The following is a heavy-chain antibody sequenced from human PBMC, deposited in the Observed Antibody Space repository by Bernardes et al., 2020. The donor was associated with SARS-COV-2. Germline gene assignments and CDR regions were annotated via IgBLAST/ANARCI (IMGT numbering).Heavy chain of an antibody. CDR3: AKRLPVTLSERMTMIVVANCYGMDV. V-gene: IGHV3-23*01. CDR2: ININGGST. J-gene: IGHJ6*04. CDR1: GFTFSNYA. Sequence: GGSLRLSCAASGFTFSNYAMSWVRQAPGKGLEWVAGININGGSTYYADSVKGRFTISRDNSKNMLSLQMNSLRAEDTAVYYCAKRLPVTLSERMTMIVVANCYGMDVTGKGTTVTGAS. D-gene: IGHD3-22*01.